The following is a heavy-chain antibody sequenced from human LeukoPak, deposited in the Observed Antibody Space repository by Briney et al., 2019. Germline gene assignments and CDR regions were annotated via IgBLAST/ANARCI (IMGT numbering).Heavy chain of an antibody. CDR3: THPAYYYNVDV. Sequence: GGSLKLSCSASGLTFSVSAIHWVRQASGKGLEWVGRIKTKADNYATAYAASVKGRFTISRDDSTNTAYLQMNSLKSEDTAVYYCTHPAYYYNVDVWGKGTTVTVSS. V-gene: IGHV3-73*01. J-gene: IGHJ6*04. CDR1: GLTFSVSA. CDR2: IKTKADNYAT. D-gene: IGHD6-25*01.